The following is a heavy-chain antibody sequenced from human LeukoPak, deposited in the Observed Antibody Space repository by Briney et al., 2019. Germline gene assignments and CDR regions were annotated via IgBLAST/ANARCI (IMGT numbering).Heavy chain of an antibody. CDR1: GFTFSSYG. Sequence: GGSLRLSCAASGFTFSSYGMHWVRQAPGKGLEWVAVISYDGSNKYYADSVKGRFTIPRDNSKNTLYLQMNSLRAEDTAVYYCAKHAVTTVTTAPFDYWGQGTLVTVSS. J-gene: IGHJ4*02. CDR3: AKHAVTTVTTAPFDY. CDR2: ISYDGSNK. D-gene: IGHD4-17*01. V-gene: IGHV3-30*18.